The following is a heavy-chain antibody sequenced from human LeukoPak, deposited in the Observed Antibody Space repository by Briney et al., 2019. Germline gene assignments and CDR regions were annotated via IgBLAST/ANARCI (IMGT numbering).Heavy chain of an antibody. CDR1: GFTFSSYA. D-gene: IGHD3-3*01. CDR2: ISGSGGST. Sequence: GGSLRLSCAASGFTFSSYAMSWVRQAPGKGLEWVSDISGSGGSTYYADSVKGRFTISRDNSKNTLYLQMNSLRAEDTAVYYCAKDLFLRLSYYFDYWGQGTLVTVSS. CDR3: AKDLFLRLSYYFDY. V-gene: IGHV3-23*01. J-gene: IGHJ4*02.